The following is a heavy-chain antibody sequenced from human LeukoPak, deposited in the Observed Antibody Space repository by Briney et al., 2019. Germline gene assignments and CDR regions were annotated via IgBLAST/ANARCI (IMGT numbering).Heavy chain of an antibody. Sequence: GGSLRLSCAASGFTFSSYSMNWVRQAPGKGLEWVSYISSSSSTIYYADSVKGRFTISRDNSKNTLYLQMNSLRAEDTAVYYCAKDRSRGSDSSGQYDYWGQGTLVTVSS. J-gene: IGHJ4*02. D-gene: IGHD3-22*01. CDR3: AKDRSRGSDSSGQYDY. V-gene: IGHV3-48*01. CDR2: ISSSSSTI. CDR1: GFTFSSYS.